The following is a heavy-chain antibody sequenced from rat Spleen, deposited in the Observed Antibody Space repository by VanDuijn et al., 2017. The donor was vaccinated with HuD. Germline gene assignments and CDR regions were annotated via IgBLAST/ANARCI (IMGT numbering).Heavy chain of an antibody. Sequence: EGQLVESGGGLVEPGRSLKLSCAASGFTFSSYVMDWVRQAPKKGLEWVASITAGGGTTYYPDSVKGRFTIPRDDAKSTLYLQLSSLRSEDTATYYCTALGAYWGQGTLVTVSS. CDR2: ITAGGGTT. CDR1: GFTFSSYV. V-gene: IGHV5-27*01. CDR3: TALGAY. J-gene: IGHJ3*01.